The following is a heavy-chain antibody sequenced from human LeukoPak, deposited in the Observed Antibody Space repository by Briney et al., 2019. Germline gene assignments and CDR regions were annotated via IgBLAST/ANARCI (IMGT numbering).Heavy chain of an antibody. D-gene: IGHD7-27*01. CDR3: AKDGGLWVSAHWGDS. Sequence: PGGSLRLSCAAFGFTVSNNYMSWVRQAPGKGLEWVSTITTSDGNTYYADSVKGRFTVSRDNSKNTLFLQMNSLRAEDTAVYYCAKDGGLWVSAHWGDSWGRGTLVTVSS. V-gene: IGHV3-23*01. J-gene: IGHJ4*02. CDR1: GFTVSNNY. CDR2: ITTSDGNT.